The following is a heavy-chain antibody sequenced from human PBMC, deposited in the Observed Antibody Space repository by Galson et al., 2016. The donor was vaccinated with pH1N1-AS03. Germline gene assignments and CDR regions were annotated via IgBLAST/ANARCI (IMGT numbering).Heavy chain of an antibody. Sequence: TLSLTCTVSGDSISSSDYYWSWVRQPAGKGLEWIGRIYTSGSTNYNPSLKSRVTILVDRSKTHFSLNLSSVTAADTAVYYCARDPEKYDFWSGYFRGMAVWGQGTTVTVSS. CDR2: IYTSGST. CDR1: GDSISSSDYY. D-gene: IGHD3-3*01. CDR3: ARDPEKYDFWSGYFRGMAV. J-gene: IGHJ6*02. V-gene: IGHV4-61*02.